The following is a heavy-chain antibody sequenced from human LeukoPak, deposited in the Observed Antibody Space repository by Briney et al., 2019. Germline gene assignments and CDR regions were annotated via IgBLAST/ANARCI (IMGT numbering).Heavy chain of an antibody. D-gene: IGHD5-18*01. CDR3: ARDDVDTAMVTLFDY. CDR2: ISSSGSTI. V-gene: IGHV3-48*03. Sequence: PGGSLRLSCAASGFTFSSYEMNWVRQAPGKGLEWVSYISSSGSTIYYADSVKGRFTISRDNAKNSLYLQMNSLRAEDTAVYYCARDDVDTAMVTLFDYWGQGTLVTVSS. J-gene: IGHJ4*02. CDR1: GFTFSSYE.